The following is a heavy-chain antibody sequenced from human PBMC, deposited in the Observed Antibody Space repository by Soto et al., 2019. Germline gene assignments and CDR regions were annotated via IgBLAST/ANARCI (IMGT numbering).Heavy chain of an antibody. V-gene: IGHV1-69*13. CDR3: ARERSVGYCITTTCPKPFYYYAMDV. J-gene: IGHJ6*02. CDR1: GGTFSSYA. CDR2: VIPIFGTP. Sequence: SVKVSCKASGGTFSSYAISWVRQAPGQVLDWLAGVIPIFGTPDYAQKFQGRVTITADESTRTASMELSSLRSDDTAVYYCARERSVGYCITTTCPKPFYYYAMDVWGQGTTVTVSS. D-gene: IGHD2-2*01.